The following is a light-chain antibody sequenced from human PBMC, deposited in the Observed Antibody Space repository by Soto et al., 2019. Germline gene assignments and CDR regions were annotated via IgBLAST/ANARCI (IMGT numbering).Light chain of an antibody. Sequence: DIVLTQSPGTLSLSPGERATLSCRASQSVRSSYLAWYQHKPGQAPRLLMYGASSRATGIPDRFSGSGSGSDFTLTISRLEPEDFAVYYCQQYGSSPPWTFGQGTKVDIK. V-gene: IGKV3-20*01. CDR2: GAS. J-gene: IGKJ1*01. CDR1: QSVRSSY. CDR3: QQYGSSPPWT.